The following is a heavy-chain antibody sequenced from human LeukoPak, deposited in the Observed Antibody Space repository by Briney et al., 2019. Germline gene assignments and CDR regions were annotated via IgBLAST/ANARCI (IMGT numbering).Heavy chain of an antibody. D-gene: IGHD2/OR15-2a*01. CDR1: GFTFSNYA. J-gene: IGHJ4*02. CDR2: ISYDGSDK. V-gene: IGHV3-30-3*01. CDR3: ARDFYGVDY. Sequence: GGSLRLSCAASGFTFSNYAMHWVRQAPGKGLEWEAVISYDGSDKNYADSVKGRFTISRDDSKNTLYLHMNSLGADDTAVYYCARDFYGVDYWGQGTLVTVSS.